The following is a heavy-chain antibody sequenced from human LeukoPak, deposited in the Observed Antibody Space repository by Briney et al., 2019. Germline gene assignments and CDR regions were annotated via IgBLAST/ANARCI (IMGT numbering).Heavy chain of an antibody. CDR1: GYTFTSYG. Sequence: ASVKLSCKASGYTFTSYGISWVRQAPGQGLEWMGWISAYNGNTNYAQKLQGRVTMTTDTSTSTAYMELRSLRSDDTAVYYCARVYDSSVDDAFDIWGQGTMVTVSS. J-gene: IGHJ3*02. CDR3: ARVYDSSVDDAFDI. V-gene: IGHV1-18*01. CDR2: ISAYNGNT. D-gene: IGHD3-22*01.